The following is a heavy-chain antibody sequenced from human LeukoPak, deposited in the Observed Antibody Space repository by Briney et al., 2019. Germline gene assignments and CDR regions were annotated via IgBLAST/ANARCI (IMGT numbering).Heavy chain of an antibody. V-gene: IGHV4-4*02. D-gene: IGHD1-26*01. Sequence: KPSETLSLTCAVSGGSISSSNWWSWVRQPPGKGLEWIGEIYHSGSTNYNPSLKSRVTISVDKSKNQFSLKLSSVTAADTAVYYCARERDSGSYYFDYWGQGTLVTVSS. CDR2: IYHSGST. CDR1: GGSISSSNW. J-gene: IGHJ4*02. CDR3: ARERDSGSYYFDY.